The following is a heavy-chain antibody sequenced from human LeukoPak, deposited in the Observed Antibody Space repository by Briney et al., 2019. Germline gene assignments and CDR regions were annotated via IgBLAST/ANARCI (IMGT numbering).Heavy chain of an antibody. J-gene: IGHJ4*02. V-gene: IGHV1-69*05. CDR3: ARDGIAAAGTYFDY. D-gene: IGHD6-13*01. Sequence: ASVKVSCKASGGTFSSYAISWVRQAPGQGLEWMGGIIPIFGTANYAQKFQGRVTITTDESTSTAYMELSSLRSEDTAVYYCARDGIAAAGTYFDYWGREPWSPSPQ. CDR2: IIPIFGTA. CDR1: GGTFSSYA.